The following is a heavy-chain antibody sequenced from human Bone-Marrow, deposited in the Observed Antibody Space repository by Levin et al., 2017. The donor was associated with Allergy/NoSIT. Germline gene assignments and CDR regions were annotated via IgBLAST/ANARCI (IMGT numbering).Heavy chain of an antibody. CDR1: GGSMSSYY. V-gene: IGHV4-59*01. D-gene: IGHD6-13*01. J-gene: IGHJ4*02. CDR2: MYYGGNT. CDR3: ASWPLSIAAAIRY. Sequence: SQTLSLPCTVSGGSMSSYYWSWIRQPPGKGLEWIGYMYYGGNTNSNPSLKSRVTISIDTSKTQFSLNLTSVTAADTAVYYCASWPLSIAAAIRYWGQGILVTVSS.